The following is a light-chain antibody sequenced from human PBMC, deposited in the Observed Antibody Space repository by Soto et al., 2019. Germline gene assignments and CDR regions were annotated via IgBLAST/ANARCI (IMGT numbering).Light chain of an antibody. V-gene: IGLV2-23*02. CDR1: SSDVGNYNL. J-gene: IGLJ3*02. Sequence: QSVLTQPASVSGSPGQSITISCTGTSSDVGNYNLVSWYQHHPGKAPKLIIFEVNKRPSGISNRFSGSKSGNTASLTISGLQAEDEADYHCCSYAGSYTWVLGGGTKLTVL. CDR3: CSYAGSYTWV. CDR2: EVN.